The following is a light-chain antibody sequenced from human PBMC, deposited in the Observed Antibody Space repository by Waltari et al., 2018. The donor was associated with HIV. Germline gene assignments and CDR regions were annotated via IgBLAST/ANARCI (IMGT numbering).Light chain of an antibody. CDR2: EVS. Sequence: QSALTQPRSVSGSPGQSVTISCTGHSSDIRYFDHVSWYQQYPGKAPKVIIYEVSQRPSGVPDRFTASKSGITASLTISGLQDEDEADYYCCSYAGTYTYVFGTGTTVTVL. V-gene: IGLV2-11*01. J-gene: IGLJ1*01. CDR3: CSYAGTYTYV. CDR1: SSDIRYFDH.